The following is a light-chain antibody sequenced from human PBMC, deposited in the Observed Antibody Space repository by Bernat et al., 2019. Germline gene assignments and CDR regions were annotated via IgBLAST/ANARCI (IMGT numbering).Light chain of an antibody. CDR3: QQYHTFSRT. CDR1: QSVSGW. Sequence: DIQMTQSPSTLSASVGDTVTITCRASQSVSGWLAWYQQKPGKAPNLLIHETSALDTGVPSRFSGRGSGTTFTLTINGLQPDDFVTYSCQQYHTFSRTFGQGTKLQIK. V-gene: IGKV1-5*03. CDR2: ETS. J-gene: IGKJ2*01.